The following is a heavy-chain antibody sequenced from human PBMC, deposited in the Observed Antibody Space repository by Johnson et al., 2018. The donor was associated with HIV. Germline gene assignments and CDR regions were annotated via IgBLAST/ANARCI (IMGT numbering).Heavy chain of an antibody. Sequence: QVQLVESGGGVVQPGRSLRLSCAASGFTFSSYGMHWVRQAPGKGLEWVAVIWYDGSNKYYADSVKGRFTISRDNSRNTLNLQMDSLREDDTAVYYCAKDLDRELLALWAFHTWGQGTMVTVSS. V-gene: IGHV3-33*06. CDR3: AKDLDRELLALWAFHT. D-gene: IGHD2-8*02. J-gene: IGHJ3*02. CDR1: GFTFSSYG. CDR2: IWYDGSNK.